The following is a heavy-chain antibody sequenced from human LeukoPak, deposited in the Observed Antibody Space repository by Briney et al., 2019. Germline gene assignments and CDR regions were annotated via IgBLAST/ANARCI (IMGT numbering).Heavy chain of an antibody. Sequence: SETLSLTCTVSGGSISSYYWSWIRQPAGKGLEWIGRIYTSGSTNYNPSLKIRVTMSVDTSKNQFSLKLSSVTAADTAVYYCARDLRYFDWTSEYNWFDPWGQGTLVTVSS. J-gene: IGHJ5*02. V-gene: IGHV4-4*07. D-gene: IGHD3-9*01. CDR3: ARDLRYFDWTSEYNWFDP. CDR1: GGSISSYY. CDR2: IYTSGST.